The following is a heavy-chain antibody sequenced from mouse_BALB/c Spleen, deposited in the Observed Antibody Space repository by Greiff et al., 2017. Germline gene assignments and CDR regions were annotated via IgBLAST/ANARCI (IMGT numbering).Heavy chain of an antibody. V-gene: IGHV1-9*01. Sequence: QVQLKQSGAELMKPGASVKISCTATGYTFSSYWIEWVKQRPGHGLEWIGEILPGSGSTNYNEKFKGKATFTADTSSNTAYMQLSSLTSEDSAVYYCAREGYGNYVAYWGQGTLVTVSA. D-gene: IGHD2-1*01. CDR1: GYTFSSYW. CDR3: AREGYGNYVAY. CDR2: ILPGSGST. J-gene: IGHJ3*01.